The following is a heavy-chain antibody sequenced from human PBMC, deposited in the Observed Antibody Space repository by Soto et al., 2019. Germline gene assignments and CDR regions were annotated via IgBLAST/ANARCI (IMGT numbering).Heavy chain of an antibody. CDR1: GFTFSNFA. Sequence: GGSLRLSCAASGFTFSNFAMSWVRQAPGKGLEWVSTISGSGGTTFYADSVRGRFTISRDNSKNTLYVQINSPRAEDTATYSWAKDMGVAFCGVNCYSLFDGWGQGTPVTVSS. D-gene: IGHD2-21*02. J-gene: IGHJ4*02. CDR3: AKDMGVAFCGVNCYSLFDG. CDR2: ISGSGGTT. V-gene: IGHV3-23*01.